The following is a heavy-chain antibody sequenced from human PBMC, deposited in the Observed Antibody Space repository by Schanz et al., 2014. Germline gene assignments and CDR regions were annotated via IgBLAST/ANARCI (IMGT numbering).Heavy chain of an antibody. J-gene: IGHJ4*02. D-gene: IGHD1-26*01. CDR3: AGDWASGRYYSDY. CDR1: GFTFSRHA. Sequence: QVELVESGGGVVQPGRSLRLSCAASGFTFSRHAMHWVRQAAGKGLEWVAAITYDGSNKYYAESVKGRFAISRDNYKDTLYLQMNSLRTEDTAVYYCAGDWASGRYYSDYWGQGTLVTVSS. V-gene: IGHV3-30*09. CDR2: ITYDGSNK.